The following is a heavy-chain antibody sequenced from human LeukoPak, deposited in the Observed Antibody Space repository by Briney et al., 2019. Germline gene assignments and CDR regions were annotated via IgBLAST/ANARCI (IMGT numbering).Heavy chain of an antibody. CDR1: GYTFTGSY. CDR2: INPESGDR. CDR3: ATYDSSGYYNPNAFDI. Sequence: ASVKVSCKASGYTFTGSYMHWVRQAPGQGLEWMGWINPESGDRNNAQKFQGRVTMTRDTSISTAYMELSRLRPDDTAVYYCATYDSSGYYNPNAFDIWGQGTMVTVSS. D-gene: IGHD3-22*01. V-gene: IGHV1-2*02. J-gene: IGHJ3*02.